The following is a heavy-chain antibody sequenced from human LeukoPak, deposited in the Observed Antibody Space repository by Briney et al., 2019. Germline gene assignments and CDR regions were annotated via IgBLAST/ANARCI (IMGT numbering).Heavy chain of an antibody. CDR1: GYTLTELS. D-gene: IGHD1-1*01. CDR2: FGPEHGET. CDR3: ARERTEIVPTEVTTQFYSYYYGLDV. J-gene: IGHJ6*02. V-gene: IGHV1-24*01. Sequence: ASVKVSCKVSGYTLTELSMHWVRQAPGKGLEWMGGFGPEHGETLYAQRFQGRVTMTEDRSTDTAYMELSGLRSEDTAVYYCARERTEIVPTEVTTQFYSYYYGLDVWGQGTTVTVSS.